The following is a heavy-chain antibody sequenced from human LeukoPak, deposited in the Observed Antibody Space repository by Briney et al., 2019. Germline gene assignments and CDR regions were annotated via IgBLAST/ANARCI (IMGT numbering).Heavy chain of an antibody. D-gene: IGHD5-12*01. Sequence: SGPTLVNPTQTLTLTCTFSGFSLSTSGMCVSWIRQPPGKALEWLARIDWDDDKYYSTSLKTRLTISKDTSKNQVVLTMTNMDPVDTATYYCARARYSGYAYDAFDIWGQGTMVTVSS. V-gene: IGHV2-70*11. CDR1: GFSLSTSGMC. CDR3: ARARYSGYAYDAFDI. J-gene: IGHJ3*02. CDR2: IDWDDDK.